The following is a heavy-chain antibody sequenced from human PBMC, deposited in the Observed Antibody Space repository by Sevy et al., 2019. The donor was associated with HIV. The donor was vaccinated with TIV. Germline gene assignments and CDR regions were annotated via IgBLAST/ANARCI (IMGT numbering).Heavy chain of an antibody. J-gene: IGHJ4*02. CDR2: ITSSRSYI. CDR3: ARGSGSGSWLIDY. Sequence: GGSLRLSCAASGFTFSSYSRNWVRQAPGKGLEGLSCITSSRSYIDYADSVRGGFTISRDNTRNSLYVQMNSLRDEDTAVYYCARGSGSGSWLIDYWGQGTLVTASS. CDR1: GFTFSSYS. D-gene: IGHD6-13*01. V-gene: IGHV3-48*02.